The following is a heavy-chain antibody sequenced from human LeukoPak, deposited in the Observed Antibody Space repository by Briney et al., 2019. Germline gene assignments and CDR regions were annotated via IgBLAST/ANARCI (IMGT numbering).Heavy chain of an antibody. D-gene: IGHD4-23*01. CDR1: GYTLTELS. CDR2: FDPEDGET. J-gene: IGHJ3*02. V-gene: IGHV1-24*01. Sequence: GASVKVPCKVSGYTLTELSMHWVRQAPGKGLEWMGGFDPEDGETIYAQKFQGRVTMTEDTSTDTAYMELSSLRSEDTAVYYCAFSVYGGDDAFDIWGQGTMVTVSS. CDR3: AFSVYGGDDAFDI.